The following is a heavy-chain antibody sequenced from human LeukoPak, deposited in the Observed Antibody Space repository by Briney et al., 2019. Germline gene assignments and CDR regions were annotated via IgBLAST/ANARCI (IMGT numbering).Heavy chain of an antibody. D-gene: IGHD1-26*01. CDR2: ISAYNGNT. CDR3: ARVRSGSYWYYFDY. J-gene: IGHJ4*02. V-gene: IGHV1-18*01. CDR1: GYTFTSYG. Sequence: ASVKVSCKASGYTFTSYGISWVRQAPGQGLEWMGWISAYNGNTNYAQKLQDRVTMTTDTSTSTAYMELRSLRSDDTAVYYCARVRSGSYWYYFDYWGQGTLVTVSS.